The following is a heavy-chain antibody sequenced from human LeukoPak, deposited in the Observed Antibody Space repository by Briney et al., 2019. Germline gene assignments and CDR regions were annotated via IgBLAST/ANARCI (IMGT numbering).Heavy chain of an antibody. CDR2: IYSGGST. J-gene: IGHJ3*02. CDR3: ARDDSGSSFEAFDI. V-gene: IGHV3-53*01. D-gene: IGHD1-26*01. Sequence: GGSLRLSCAASGFTVSSNYMSWVRQAPGKGLEWVSVIYSGGSTYYAGSVKGRFTISRDNSKNTLYLQMNSLRAEDTAVYYCARDDSGSSFEAFDIWGQGTMVTVSS. CDR1: GFTVSSNY.